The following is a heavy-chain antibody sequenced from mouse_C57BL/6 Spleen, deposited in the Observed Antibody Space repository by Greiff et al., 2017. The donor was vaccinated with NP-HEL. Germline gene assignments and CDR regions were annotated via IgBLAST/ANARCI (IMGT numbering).Heavy chain of an antibody. CDR3: ARWYSNYAMDY. D-gene: IGHD2-5*01. CDR1: GYTFTSYW. CDR2: IDPSDSYT. V-gene: IGHV1-59*01. J-gene: IGHJ4*01. Sequence: VQLQQPGAELVRPGTSVKLSCKASGYTFTSYWMHWVKQRPGQGLEWIGVIDPSDSYTNYNQKFKGKATLTVDTSSSTAYMQLSSLTSEDSAVYYCARWYSNYAMDYWGQGTSVTVSS.